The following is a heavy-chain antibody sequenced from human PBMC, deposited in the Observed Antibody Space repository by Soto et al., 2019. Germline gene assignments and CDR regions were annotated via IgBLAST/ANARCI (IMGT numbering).Heavy chain of an antibody. CDR1: GYTFTSPY. V-gene: IGHV1-46*01. Sequence: RASVKVSCKASGYTFTSPYMHWVRQAPGQGLEWMGIINPSGGSTSYAQKFQGRVTMTRDTSTSTVYMELSSLRSDDTAVYYCARSFLGYCCFGSCRDGEFDFWAQRTLVTVSA. CDR2: INPSGGST. D-gene: IGHD2-15*01. J-gene: IGHJ4*01. CDR3: ARSFLGYCCFGSCRDGEFDF.